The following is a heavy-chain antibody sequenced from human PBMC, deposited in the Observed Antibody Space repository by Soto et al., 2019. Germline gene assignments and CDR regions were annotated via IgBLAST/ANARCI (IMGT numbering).Heavy chain of an antibody. V-gene: IGHV1-18*01. CDR2: INAYNGNT. CDR3: ARDAPRADY. J-gene: IGHJ4*02. CDR1: GYTFASYA. Sequence: QVQLVQSGAEVKKPGASVKVSCKASGYTFASYAISWMRQAPGQGLEWMGWINAYNGNTKYAQKLQGRVTMTTDTATSTAYIELGSLRSDGPAVYSCARDAPRADYWGQGTGVTVSS.